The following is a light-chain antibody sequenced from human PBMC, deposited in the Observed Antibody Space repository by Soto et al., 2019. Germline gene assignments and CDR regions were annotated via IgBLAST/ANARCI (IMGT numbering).Light chain of an antibody. V-gene: IGKV3-20*01. J-gene: IGKJ2*01. CDR1: QSVSSSY. CDR2: GAS. Sequence: EIVLTQSPATLSLSPGERATLSCRASQSVSSSYLAWYQQKPGQAPRLLIYGASSRATGIPDRFSGSGSGTDFTLIISRLEPEDFAVYYCQQYSGSLYTFGQGTKLEIK. CDR3: QQYSGSLYT.